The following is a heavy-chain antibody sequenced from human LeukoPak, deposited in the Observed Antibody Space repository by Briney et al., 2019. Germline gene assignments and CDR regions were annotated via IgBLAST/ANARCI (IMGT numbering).Heavy chain of an antibody. V-gene: IGHV1-2*02. D-gene: IGHD6-13*01. CDR2: INPNSAGT. J-gene: IGHJ6*03. Sequence: ASVKVSCKASGYTFTGYYMHWVRQAPGQGLECMGWINPNSAGTNYAQKFQGRVTMTRDTSISTAYMVLSRLRSDDTAVYYCARDPQPIAAAGTEYYYYYYMDVWGKGTTVTVSS. CDR1: GYTFTGYY. CDR3: ARDPQPIAAAGTEYYYYYYMDV.